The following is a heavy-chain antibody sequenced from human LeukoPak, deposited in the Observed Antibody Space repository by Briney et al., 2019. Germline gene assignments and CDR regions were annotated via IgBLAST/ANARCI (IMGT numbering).Heavy chain of an antibody. D-gene: IGHD3-10*01. CDR3: ARDRGPRTGFMVREAYDY. CDR1: GFTFSDYR. V-gene: IGHV3-74*01. CDR2: INTDGSIT. J-gene: IGHJ4*02. Sequence: GGSLRLSCAASGFTFSDYRIHWVRQAPGKGLVWVSRINTDGSITNYADSVKGRFSISRDNAKNTLYLQMSGLRAEDTAVYYCARDRGPRTGFMVREAYDYWGQGTLVTVSS.